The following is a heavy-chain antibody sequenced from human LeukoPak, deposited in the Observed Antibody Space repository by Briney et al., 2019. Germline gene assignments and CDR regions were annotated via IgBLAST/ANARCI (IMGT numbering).Heavy chain of an antibody. Sequence: ASVKVFCTASGGTFSSYAISWVRQAPGQGLEWMGGIIPIFGTANYAQKFQGRVTITADESTSTAYMELSSLRSEDTAVYYCAREHCSSTSCYRRINWFDPWSQGTLVTVSS. CDR1: GGTFSSYA. CDR2: IIPIFGTA. D-gene: IGHD2-2*01. J-gene: IGHJ5*02. V-gene: IGHV1-69*13. CDR3: AREHCSSTSCYRRINWFDP.